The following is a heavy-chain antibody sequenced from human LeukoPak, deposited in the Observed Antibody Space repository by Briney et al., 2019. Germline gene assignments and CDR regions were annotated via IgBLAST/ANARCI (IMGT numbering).Heavy chain of an antibody. V-gene: IGHV3-23*01. J-gene: IGHJ3*02. D-gene: IGHD3-16*02. CDR1: GFTFSSYG. CDR3: ASAVIWGSYRFDI. CDR2: MSNSGGST. Sequence: GGSLRLSCAASGFTFSSYGMTWVRQAPRKGLEWVSSMSNSGGSTYYAASVKGRFTISRDNSKNTLYLQMNSLRAEDTAVYYCASAVIWGSYRFDIWGQGTMVTVSS.